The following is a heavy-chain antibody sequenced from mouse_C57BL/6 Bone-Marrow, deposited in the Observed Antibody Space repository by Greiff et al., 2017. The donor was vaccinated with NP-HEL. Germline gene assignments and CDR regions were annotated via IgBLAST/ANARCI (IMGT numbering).Heavy chain of an antibody. V-gene: IGHV14-4*01. J-gene: IGHJ2*01. CDR2: IDPENGDT. D-gene: IGHD1-1*01. CDR1: GFNIKDDY. Sequence: VQLQQSGAELVRPGASVKLSCTASGFNIKDDYMHWVKRRPEQGLEWIGWIDPENGDTEYASKFQGKATITADTSSNTAYLQLSSLTSEDTAVYYCTTYYGSSSFDYWGQGTTLTVSS. CDR3: TTYYGSSSFDY.